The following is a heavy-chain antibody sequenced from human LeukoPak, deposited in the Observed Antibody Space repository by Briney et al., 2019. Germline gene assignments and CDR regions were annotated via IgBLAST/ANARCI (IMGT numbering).Heavy chain of an antibody. J-gene: IGHJ4*02. D-gene: IGHD2-21*01. CDR3: AAYGGDWNFDS. Sequence: SETLSLTCAVYGSLYIYYFMFVRQPPGKGLQWLGEITYRRSADYNPSLKSRLTISIDVPQRQISLQLRSVTAADTAVYYCAAYGGDWNFDSWGQGTLVTVSS. CDR2: ITYRRSA. V-gene: IGHV4-34*01. CDR1: GSLYIYY.